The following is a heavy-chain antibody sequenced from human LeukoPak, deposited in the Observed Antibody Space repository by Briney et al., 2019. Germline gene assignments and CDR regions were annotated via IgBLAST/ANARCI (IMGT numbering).Heavy chain of an antibody. V-gene: IGHV4-30-4*01. D-gene: IGHD3-10*01. J-gene: IGHJ5*02. CDR3: AGYYGSGTPWFDP. CDR2: IYYSGST. CDR1: GGSISSGDYY. Sequence: NPSETLSLTCTVSGGSISSGDYYWSWIRQPPGKGLEWIGYIYYSGSTYYNPSLKSRVTISVDTSKNQFSLKLSSVTAADTAVYYCAGYYGSGTPWFDPWGQGTLVTVSS.